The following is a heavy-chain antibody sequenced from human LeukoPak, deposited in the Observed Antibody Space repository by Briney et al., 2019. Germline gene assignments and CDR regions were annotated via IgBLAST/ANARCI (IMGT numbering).Heavy chain of an antibody. J-gene: IGHJ4*02. D-gene: IGHD2-2*02. CDR2: IGHTGSIT. V-gene: IGHV3-48*04. Sequence: GGSLRLSCAGSGFTFGSYSMNWVRHAPGKGLEWVSYIGHTGSITDYADAVKGRFTISRDNAKNSLYLQMNSLRAEDTAVYYCARDQLYCGGPTCYRTGDDSWGQGTLVTVSS. CDR3: ARDQLYCGGPTCYRTGDDS. CDR1: GFTFGSYS.